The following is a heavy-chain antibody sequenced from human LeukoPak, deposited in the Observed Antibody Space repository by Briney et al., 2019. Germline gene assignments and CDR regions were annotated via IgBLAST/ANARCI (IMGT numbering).Heavy chain of an antibody. CDR3: ARDGWFGEYPTMDV. V-gene: IGHV3-33*08. CDR2: IWYDGSNK. D-gene: IGHD3-10*01. Sequence: GGSLRLSCEASGFTFSSYGMHWVRQAPGKGLEWVAVIWYDGSNKYYADSVKGRFTISRDNSKNTLYLQMNSLRAEDTAVYYCARDGWFGEYPTMDVWGQGTTVTVSS. J-gene: IGHJ6*01. CDR1: GFTFSSYG.